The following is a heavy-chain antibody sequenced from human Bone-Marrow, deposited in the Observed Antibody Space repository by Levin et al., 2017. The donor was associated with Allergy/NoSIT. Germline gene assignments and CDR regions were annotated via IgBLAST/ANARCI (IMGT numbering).Heavy chain of an antibody. D-gene: IGHD3-16*02. V-gene: IGHV3-21*01. CDR1: GFTFSSYS. CDR2: ISSSSSYI. J-gene: IGHJ3*02. CDR3: ARDFLRFSEENTFGGVIVILHDAFDI. Sequence: LSLTCAASGFTFSSYSMNWVRQAPGKGLEWVSSISSSSSYIYYADSVKGRFTISRDNAKNSLYLQMNSLRAEDTAVYYCARDFLRFSEENTFGGVIVILHDAFDIWGQGTMVTVSS.